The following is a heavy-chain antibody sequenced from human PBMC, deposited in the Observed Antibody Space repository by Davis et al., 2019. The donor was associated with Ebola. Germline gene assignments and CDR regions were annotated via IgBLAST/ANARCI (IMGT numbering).Heavy chain of an antibody. Sequence: PGGSLRLSCAASGFTFSDYYMSWIRQAPGKGLEWVAVISYDGTYAEYADSVKGRFTISRDNSKDTLYLQMNSLRGEDTAVYFCAKDYDYGYYYYMDVWGNGTTVTVSS. CDR3: AKDYDYGYYYYMDV. CDR2: ISYDGTYA. CDR1: GFTFSDYY. V-gene: IGHV3-30*18. J-gene: IGHJ6*03. D-gene: IGHD3-3*01.